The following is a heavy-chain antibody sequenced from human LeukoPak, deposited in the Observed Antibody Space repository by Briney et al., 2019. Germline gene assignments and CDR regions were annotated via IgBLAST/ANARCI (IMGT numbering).Heavy chain of an antibody. CDR3: ARIVGATWSLVY. Sequence: SVKVSCKASGGTFSIYAISWVRQAPGQGLEWMGGIIPIFGTANYAQKFQGRVTITADESTSTAYMELSSLRSEDTAVYYCARIVGATWSLVYWGQGTLVTVSS. CDR1: GGTFSIYA. D-gene: IGHD1-26*01. CDR2: IIPIFGTA. J-gene: IGHJ4*02. V-gene: IGHV1-69*13.